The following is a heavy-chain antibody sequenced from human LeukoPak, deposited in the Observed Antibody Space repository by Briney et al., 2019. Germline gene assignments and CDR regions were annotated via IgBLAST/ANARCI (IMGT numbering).Heavy chain of an antibody. CDR3: TTAPPCWSGGSCYLDY. CDR1: GFTFSSYA. V-gene: IGHV3-30-3*01. J-gene: IGHJ4*02. D-gene: IGHD2-15*01. Sequence: GGSLRLSCAASGFTFSSYAMHWVRQAPGKGLEWVAVISYDGSNKYCADSVKGRFTISRDNSKNTLYLQMNSLRAEDTAVYYDTTAPPCWSGGSCYLDYWGQGTLVTVSS. CDR2: ISYDGSNK.